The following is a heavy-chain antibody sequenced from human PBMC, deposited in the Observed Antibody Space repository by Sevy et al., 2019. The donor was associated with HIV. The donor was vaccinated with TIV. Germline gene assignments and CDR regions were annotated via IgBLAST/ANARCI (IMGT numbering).Heavy chain of an antibody. CDR1: GFTFSSYA. V-gene: IGHV3-23*01. CDR3: AKEKYRNSWGRFDP. CDR2: LSGTSDST. J-gene: IGHJ5*02. D-gene: IGHD3-16*01. Sequence: GGSLRLSCAASGFTFSSYAMSWVRQAPGKGLEWVSSLSGTSDSTYYADSLKGRFTISRDNSKNTLYLQMNSLRAEDTALYYCAKEKYRNSWGRFDPWGQGTLVTVSS.